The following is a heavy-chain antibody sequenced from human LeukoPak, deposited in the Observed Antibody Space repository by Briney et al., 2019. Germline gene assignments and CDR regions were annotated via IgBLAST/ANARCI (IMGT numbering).Heavy chain of an antibody. CDR3: ARVYYYYMDV. J-gene: IGHJ6*03. V-gene: IGHV4-4*09. Sequence: PSETLSLTCTVSGGSISSYYWSWTRQPPGKGLEWIGYIYTSGSTNYNPSLKSRVTISVDTSKNQFSLKLSSVTAADTAVYYCARVYYYYMDVWGKGTTVTVSS. CDR2: IYTSGST. CDR1: GGSISSYY.